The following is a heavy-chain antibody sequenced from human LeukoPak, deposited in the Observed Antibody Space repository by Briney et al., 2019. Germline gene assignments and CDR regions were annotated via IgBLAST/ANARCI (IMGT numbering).Heavy chain of an antibody. Sequence: GGSLRLSGAASGFTFSNAWMSWVRQAPGKGLEWVGRIKSKTDGGTTDYAAPVKGRFTISRDDSKNTLYLQMNSLKTEDTAVYYCTTVLGGYYYGMDVWGQGTTVTVSS. V-gene: IGHV3-15*01. CDR3: TTVLGGYYYGMDV. J-gene: IGHJ6*02. CDR2: IKSKTDGGTT. CDR1: GFTFSNAW.